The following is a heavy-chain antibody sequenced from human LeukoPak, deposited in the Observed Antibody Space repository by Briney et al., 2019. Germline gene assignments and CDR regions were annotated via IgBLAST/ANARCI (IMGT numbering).Heavy chain of an antibody. V-gene: IGHV3-53*01. CDR3: EGSVGY. Sequence: GGSLRLSCAASGFTFTNAWMSWVRQAPGKRLEWVSVIYSGGTTYYADSVKGRFTISRDNSKNTLYLQMNSLRAEDTAVYYCEGSVGYWGQGTLVTVSS. J-gene: IGHJ4*02. D-gene: IGHD2-15*01. CDR2: IYSGGTT. CDR1: GFTFTNAW.